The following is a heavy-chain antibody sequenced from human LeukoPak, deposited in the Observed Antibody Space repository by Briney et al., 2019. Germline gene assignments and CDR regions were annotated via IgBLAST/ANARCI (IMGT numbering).Heavy chain of an antibody. V-gene: IGHV3-74*01. J-gene: IGHJ4*02. Sequence: GGSLRLSCAASGFTFSSCWMHWVRQVPGKGLVWVSRIDSDGSRTTYADSVKGRFTISRDNAKNTLYLQMNSLRAEDTAVYYCARGPHSRSSYTKGYWGQGTLVTVSS. CDR2: IDSDGSRT. CDR3: ARGPHSRSSYTKGY. CDR1: GFTFSSCW. D-gene: IGHD1-26*01.